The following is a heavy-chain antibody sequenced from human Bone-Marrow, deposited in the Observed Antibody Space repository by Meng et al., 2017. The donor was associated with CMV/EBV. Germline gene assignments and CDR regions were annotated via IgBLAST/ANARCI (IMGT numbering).Heavy chain of an antibody. Sequence: GESLKISCATSGFTFSTYWMSWVRQAPGKGLEWVASIKEDGSQQYYGASVKGRFTISRDNARISLYLQMHTLRAEDTAVYHCATRSASDYWGQGALVTVSS. D-gene: IGHD2-2*01. V-gene: IGHV3-7*01. CDR3: ATRSASDY. CDR1: GFTFSTYW. J-gene: IGHJ4*02. CDR2: IKEDGSQQ.